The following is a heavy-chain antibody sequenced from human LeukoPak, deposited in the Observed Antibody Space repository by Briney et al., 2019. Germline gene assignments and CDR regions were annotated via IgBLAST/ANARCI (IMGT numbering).Heavy chain of an antibody. CDR1: GYTFTGYY. Sequence: ASVKVSCKASGYTFTGYYMHWVRQAPGQGLEWMGWINPNNGDTDYAQKFQGRVTVTRDTSISTAYMELSRLRSDDTAVYYCARVEMTTTTANDYWGQGTLVTVSS. CDR3: ARVEMTTTTANDY. J-gene: IGHJ4*02. D-gene: IGHD5-24*01. V-gene: IGHV1-2*02. CDR2: INPNNGDT.